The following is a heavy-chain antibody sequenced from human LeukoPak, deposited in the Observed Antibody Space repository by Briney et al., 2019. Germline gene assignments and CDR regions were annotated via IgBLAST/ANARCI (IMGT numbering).Heavy chain of an antibody. D-gene: IGHD6-19*01. Sequence: TSETLSLTCAVYGGSFSGYYWSWIRQPPGKGLEWIGEINHSGSTNYNPSLKSRVTISVDTSKNQFSLKLSSVIAADTAVYYCARGSSSGDDYWGQGTLVTVSS. J-gene: IGHJ4*02. V-gene: IGHV4-34*01. CDR1: GGSFSGYY. CDR3: ARGSSSGDDY. CDR2: INHSGST.